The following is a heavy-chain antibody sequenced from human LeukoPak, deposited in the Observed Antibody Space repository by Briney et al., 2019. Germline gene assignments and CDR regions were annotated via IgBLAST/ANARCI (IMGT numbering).Heavy chain of an antibody. CDR1: GFTFSRYA. Sequence: PGGSLRLSCAASGFTFSRYAMGWVRQAPGKGLEWVSAITASGGNTYYADSVKGRFTISRDNSKNTLYLQVNSLRAEDTAVYYCAKGNGYSYGLYYFDYWRQGTLVTVSS. D-gene: IGHD5-18*01. V-gene: IGHV3-23*01. CDR2: ITASGGNT. J-gene: IGHJ4*02. CDR3: AKGNGYSYGLYYFDY.